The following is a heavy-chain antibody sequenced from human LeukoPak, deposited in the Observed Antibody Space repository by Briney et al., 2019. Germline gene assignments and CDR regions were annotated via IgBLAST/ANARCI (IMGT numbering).Heavy chain of an antibody. CDR2: VYYSGTT. D-gene: IGHD6-19*01. CDR1: GGSISIFY. J-gene: IGHJ4*02. CDR3: ARIDAVAATPTSFDY. Sequence: SETLSLTCTVSGGSISIFYWSWIRQPPGKGLEWIGDVYYSGTTNYNPSLKSRVSISLDTSKNQLSLRLDSVTAADTAGYYCARIDAVAATPTSFDYWGQGTLVTVSS. V-gene: IGHV4-59*01.